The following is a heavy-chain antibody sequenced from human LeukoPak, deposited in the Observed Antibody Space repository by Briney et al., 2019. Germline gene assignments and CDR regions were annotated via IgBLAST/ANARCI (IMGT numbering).Heavy chain of an antibody. CDR2: IYDSGST. Sequence: SETLPLTCTVSGDSIGTYYWSWIRQPPGKGLEWIGYIYDSGSTNYNPSLKSRVTISVDTSKKQFSLKLNSVTAADTAVYYCARDRGERGAAIDYWGQGTLVTVSS. J-gene: IGHJ4*02. CDR1: GDSIGTYY. V-gene: IGHV4-59*01. D-gene: IGHD2-2*01. CDR3: ARDRGERGAAIDY.